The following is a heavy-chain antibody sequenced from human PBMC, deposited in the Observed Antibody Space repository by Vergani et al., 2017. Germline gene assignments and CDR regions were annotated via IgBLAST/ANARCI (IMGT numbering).Heavy chain of an antibody. V-gene: IGHV1-69-2*01. J-gene: IGHJ4*02. CDR2: VDPEDGET. CDR1: GYTFTGYY. D-gene: IGHD2-15*01. Sequence: VQLVQSGAEMKKPGASVKVSCKASGYTFTGYYMHWVRQAPGKGLEWMGLVDPEDGETIYAEKFQGRVTITADTSTDTAYMELSSLRSEDTAVYYCAKGYCSGGSCYFPFDYWGQGTLVTVSS. CDR3: AKGYCSGGSCYFPFDY.